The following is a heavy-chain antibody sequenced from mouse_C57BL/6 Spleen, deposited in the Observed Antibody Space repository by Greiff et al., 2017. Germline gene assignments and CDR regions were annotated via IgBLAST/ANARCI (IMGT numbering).Heavy chain of an antibody. CDR3: TRKAYSNDNAMDD. CDR1: GYTFTDYE. Sequence: QVQLQQSGAELVRPGASVTLSCKASGYTFTDYEMHWVKQTPVHGLEWIGAIDPETGGTAYNQKFKGKAILTADKSSSTAYMELRSLTSEDSAVYYCTRKAYSNDNAMDDWGQGTSVTVSS. D-gene: IGHD2-12*01. J-gene: IGHJ4*01. V-gene: IGHV1-15*01. CDR2: IDPETGGT.